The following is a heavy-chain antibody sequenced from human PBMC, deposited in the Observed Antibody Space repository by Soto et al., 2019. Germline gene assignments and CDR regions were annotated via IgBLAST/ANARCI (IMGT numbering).Heavy chain of an antibody. V-gene: IGHV1-18*01. J-gene: IGHJ3*02. Sequence: ASVKVSCKASGYTFTSYGISWVRQAPGQGLEWMGWISAYNGNTNYAQKLQGRVTMTTDTSTSTAYMELRSLRSDDTAVYYCAREFTEGTGDDIWERAFDIWGQGTMVTVSS. CDR2: ISAYNGNT. CDR3: AREFTEGTGDDIWERAFDI. D-gene: IGHD7-27*01. CDR1: GYTFTSYG.